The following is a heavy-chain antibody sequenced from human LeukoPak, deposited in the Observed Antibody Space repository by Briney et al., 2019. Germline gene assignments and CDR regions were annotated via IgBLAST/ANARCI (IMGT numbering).Heavy chain of an antibody. J-gene: IGHJ3*02. D-gene: IGHD1-26*01. CDR2: IWYGGSNK. Sequence: PGGSLRLSCAASGFTFSSYGMHWVRQAPGKGLEWVAVIWYGGSNKYYADSVKGRFTISRDNSKNSLYLQMNSLRAEDTAVYYCAKDGCEGRRSLLVQLEPRCAFDIWGQGTMVTVSS. CDR1: GFTFSSYG. CDR3: AKDGCEGRRSLLVQLEPRCAFDI. V-gene: IGHV3-33*06.